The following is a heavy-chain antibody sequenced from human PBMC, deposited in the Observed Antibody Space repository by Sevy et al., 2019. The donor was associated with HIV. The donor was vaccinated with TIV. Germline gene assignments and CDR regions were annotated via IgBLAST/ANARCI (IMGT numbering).Heavy chain of an antibody. V-gene: IGHV3-21*01. D-gene: IGHD3-10*01. Sequence: GGSLRLSCAASGLTFSDYNMNWVRQAPGKGLEWVSSISSISNYIYYADSVKGRFTISRDNAKNSLYLQMNSLRAEDTAVYYCARETSSFGEGIYYGMDVWGQGTTVTVSS. J-gene: IGHJ6*02. CDR3: ARETSSFGEGIYYGMDV. CDR1: GLTFSDYN. CDR2: ISSISNYI.